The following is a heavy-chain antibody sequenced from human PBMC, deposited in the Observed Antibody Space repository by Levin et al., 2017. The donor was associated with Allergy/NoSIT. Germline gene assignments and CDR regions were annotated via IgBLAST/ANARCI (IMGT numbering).Heavy chain of an antibody. J-gene: IGHJ4*02. Sequence: GGSLRLSCAASGFTFSSYSMNWVRQAPGKGLEWVSSISSSSSYIYYADSVKGRFTISRDNAKNSLYLQMNSLRAEDTAVYYCARDSSGWYGYFDYWGQGTLVTVSS. D-gene: IGHD6-19*01. CDR3: ARDSSGWYGYFDY. CDR2: ISSSSSYI. V-gene: IGHV3-21*01. CDR1: GFTFSSYS.